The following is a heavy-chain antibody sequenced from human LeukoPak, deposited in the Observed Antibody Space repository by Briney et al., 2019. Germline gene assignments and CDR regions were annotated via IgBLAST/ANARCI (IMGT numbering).Heavy chain of an antibody. J-gene: IGHJ4*02. Sequence: GASVKVSCKASGYTFTGYYMHWERQAPGQGLEWMGWINPNSGGTNYAQKFQGRVTMTRDTSISTAYMELSRLRSDDTAVYYCRTDRYGDYGDYIDYWGQGTLVTVSS. CDR3: RTDRYGDYGDYIDY. D-gene: IGHD4-17*01. CDR1: GYTFTGYY. CDR2: INPNSGGT. V-gene: IGHV1-2*02.